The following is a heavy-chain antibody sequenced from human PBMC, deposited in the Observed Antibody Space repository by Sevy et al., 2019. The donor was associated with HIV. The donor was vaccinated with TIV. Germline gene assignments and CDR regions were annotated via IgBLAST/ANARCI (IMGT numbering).Heavy chain of an antibody. V-gene: IGHV3-11*01. D-gene: IGHD5-18*01. Sequence: GGSLRLSCAASTFTVSEYYMTWIRQAPGKGLESVSYISSRGSHLYYADSVKGRFTISRDNAKNSLYLQMNSLRTEDTAVYYCARVRYNYGSYYFDYWGQGTLVTVSS. CDR2: ISSRGSHL. CDR1: TFTVSEYY. J-gene: IGHJ4*02. CDR3: ARVRYNYGSYYFDY.